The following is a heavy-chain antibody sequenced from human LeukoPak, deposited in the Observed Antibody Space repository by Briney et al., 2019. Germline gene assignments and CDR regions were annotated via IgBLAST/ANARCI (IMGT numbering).Heavy chain of an antibody. D-gene: IGHD1-26*01. CDR2: INPNSGGT. CDR1: GYTFTGYY. V-gene: IGHV1-2*02. CDR3: ARDRSSGSYTFDY. Sequence: EASVKVSCKASGYTFTGYYMHWVRQAPGQGLEWMGWINPNSGGTNYAQKFQGRVTMTRDTSISTAYMELSRLRSDDTAVYYCARDRSSGSYTFDYWGQGTLVTVSS. J-gene: IGHJ4*02.